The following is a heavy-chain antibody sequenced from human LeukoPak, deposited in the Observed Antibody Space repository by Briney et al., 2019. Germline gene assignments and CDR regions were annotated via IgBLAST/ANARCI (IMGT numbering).Heavy chain of an antibody. CDR3: SRQGCTTTSCHTIDP. J-gene: IGHJ5*02. Sequence: GESLKISCKGSGYIFTNSWIGWVRQMPGKGLELMGIINPADSERRYSPSFQGQVTISVDKSISTAYLQWSSLKASDTAMYYCSRQGCTTTSCHTIDPWGQGSLVTVSS. D-gene: IGHD2-2*02. CDR2: INPADSER. CDR1: GYIFTNSW. V-gene: IGHV5-51*01.